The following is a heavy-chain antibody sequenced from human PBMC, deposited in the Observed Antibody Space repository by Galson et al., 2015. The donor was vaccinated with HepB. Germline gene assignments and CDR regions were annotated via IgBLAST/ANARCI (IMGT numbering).Heavy chain of an antibody. CDR3: VKDLWVAVARSFDY. CDR1: GFTFSSYA. Sequence: SLRLSCAASGFTFSSYAMHWVRQAPGKGLEYVSAISSNGGSTYYADSVKGRFTISRDNSKNTLYLQMSSLRAEDTAVYYCVKDLWVAVARSFDYWGQGTLVTVSS. V-gene: IGHV3-64D*06. CDR2: ISSNGGST. J-gene: IGHJ4*02. D-gene: IGHD6-19*01.